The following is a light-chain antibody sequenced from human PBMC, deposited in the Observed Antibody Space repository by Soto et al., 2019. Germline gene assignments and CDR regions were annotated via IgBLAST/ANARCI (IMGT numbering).Light chain of an antibody. CDR2: GNS. CDR1: SSNIGAGYD. CDR3: QSFDSSPNGFGV. J-gene: IGLJ3*02. V-gene: IGLV1-40*01. Sequence: QSVLTQPPSVSGAPGQRVTISCTGSSSNIGAGYDVHWYQQLPGTAPKLLIYGNSNRPSGVPDRFSGSKSGTSASLAITGLQAEDEADYYCQSFDSSPNGFGVFGGGTKVTVL.